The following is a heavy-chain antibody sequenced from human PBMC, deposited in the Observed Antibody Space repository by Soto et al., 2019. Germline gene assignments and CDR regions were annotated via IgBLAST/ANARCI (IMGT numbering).Heavy chain of an antibody. J-gene: IGHJ5*02. D-gene: IGHD6-19*01. Sequence: LRLSCAASGFTFSSYAMSWVRQAPGKGMGWYSVISGRGASTYKADSVKGRFTSSRDTSKTTLYLQMNSRRAEDTAVYDCEKGAGSSGWYGSSWFDPWGQGTMVTVSS. CDR3: EKGAGSSGWYGSSWFDP. CDR2: ISGRGAST. CDR1: GFTFSSYA. V-gene: IGHV3-23*01.